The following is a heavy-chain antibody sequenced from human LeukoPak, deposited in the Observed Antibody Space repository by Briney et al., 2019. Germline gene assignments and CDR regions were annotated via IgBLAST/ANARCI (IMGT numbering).Heavy chain of an antibody. CDR1: GGSFSGYY. CDR2: INHIGST. D-gene: IGHD3-16*01. Sequence: SDTVSLTCAVYGGSFSGYYWSWIRQPPGKGLEWIGGINHIGSTNYNPSLKSRGTISIDTSKNQFALKLISLPAADTAVYYCARRRRVLRLGDPAGTFDYWGQGTLVTVSS. V-gene: IGHV4-34*01. J-gene: IGHJ4*02. CDR3: ARRRRVLRLGDPAGTFDY.